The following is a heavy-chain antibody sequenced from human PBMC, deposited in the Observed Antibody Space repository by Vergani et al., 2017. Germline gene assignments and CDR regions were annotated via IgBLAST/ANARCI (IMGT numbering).Heavy chain of an antibody. CDR3: ARDGTDSSSWYFVARLNWFDP. V-gene: IGHV3-48*03. Sequence: EVQLVESGGGLVQPGGSLRLSCAASGFTFSSYEMNWVRQAPGKGLEWVSYISSSGSTIYYADSVKGRFTISRDNAKNSLYLQMNSLRAEDTAVYYCARDGTDSSSWYFVARLNWFDPWGQGTLVTVSS. D-gene: IGHD6-13*01. CDR2: ISSSGSTI. CDR1: GFTFSSYE. J-gene: IGHJ5*02.